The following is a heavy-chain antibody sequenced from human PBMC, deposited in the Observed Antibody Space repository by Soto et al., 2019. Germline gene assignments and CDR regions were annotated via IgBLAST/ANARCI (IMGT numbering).Heavy chain of an antibody. J-gene: IGHJ4*02. CDR2: IGPKNGDT. CDR3: GKGRSGELVVFY. V-gene: IGHV1-2*02. D-gene: IGHD1-7*01. CDR1: GYTFTGHY. Sequence: QVQLVQSGAEVKESGASVKVSCKASGYTFTGHYIHWVRQAPGQGFEWVGEIGPKNGDTRYAQKFQGRVAMTKDSSITIVYMELSNLSPDDTAVYYCGKGRSGELVVFYWGQGTLVTVHS.